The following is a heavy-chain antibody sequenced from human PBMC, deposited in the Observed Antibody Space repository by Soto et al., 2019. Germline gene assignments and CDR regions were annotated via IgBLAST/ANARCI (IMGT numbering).Heavy chain of an antibody. CDR3: AKSSGSYPVYNGLIL. CDR1: GFPFSTSA. J-gene: IGHJ6*01. CDR2: SSGSSDAA. D-gene: IGHD1-26*01. Sequence: EVQLLESGGGLVQPGGSLRLSCAASGFPFSTSAMNWVRQAPGKGLEWVSISSGSSDAAYYAESVKGRFASSRDNSKNTLYLQMNSLRAEDTAVYYCAKSSGSYPVYNGLILWGQGTTVTVSP. V-gene: IGHV3-23*01.